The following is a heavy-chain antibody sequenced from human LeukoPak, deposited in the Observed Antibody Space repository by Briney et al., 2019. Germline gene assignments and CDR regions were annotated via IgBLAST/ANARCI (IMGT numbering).Heavy chain of an antibody. CDR1: GGSISSYY. D-gene: IGHD3-22*01. CDR3: ARGPYSYDNSGAFDI. V-gene: IGHV4-59*08. J-gene: IGHJ3*02. CDR2: IYHSGST. Sequence: RSSETLSLTCTVSGGSISSYYWSWIRQPPGKGLEWIGYIYHSGSTNYNPSLKSRVTISVDTSKNQFSLKLSSVTAADTAVYFCARGPYSYDNSGAFDIWGQGTMVTVSS.